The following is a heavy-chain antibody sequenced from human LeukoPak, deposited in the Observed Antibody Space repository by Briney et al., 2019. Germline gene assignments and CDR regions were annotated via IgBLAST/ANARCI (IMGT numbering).Heavy chain of an antibody. CDR3: ASTTISPVGGMDV. CDR2: IKQEGSEK. CDR1: GFTFSSYW. Sequence: GGSLRLSRVASGFTFSSYWMSWVRQAPGKGLEWVANIKQEGSEKYYVDSVKGRFPISRDSAKNALYLQVNSLRAEATAVYYCASTTISPVGGMDVWGQGTTVTVSS. D-gene: IGHD2/OR15-2a*01. V-gene: IGHV3-7*05. J-gene: IGHJ6*02.